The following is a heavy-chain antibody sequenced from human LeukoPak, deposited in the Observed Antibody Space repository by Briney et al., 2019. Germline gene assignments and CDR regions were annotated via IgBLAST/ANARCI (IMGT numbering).Heavy chain of an antibody. Sequence: PSETLSLTCTVSGGSISSSSYYWGWIRQPPGKGLEWIGSIYYSGSTYYNPSLKSRVTISVDTSKNQFSLKLSSVTAADTAVYYCARADPFYCSSTSCYGSYYYYYMDVWGKGTTVTVSS. CDR3: ARADPFYCSSTSCYGSYYYYYMDV. V-gene: IGHV4-39*07. J-gene: IGHJ6*03. D-gene: IGHD2-2*01. CDR1: GGSISSSSYY. CDR2: IYYSGST.